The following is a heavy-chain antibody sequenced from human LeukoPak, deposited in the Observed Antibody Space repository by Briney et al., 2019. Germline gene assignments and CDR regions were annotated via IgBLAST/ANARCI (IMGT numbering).Heavy chain of an antibody. J-gene: IGHJ4*02. D-gene: IGHD1-14*01. V-gene: IGHV4-59*01. CDR1: GGSISSYY. CDR2: IYYRGST. CDR3: ARRNSVTVAFDY. Sequence: SETLSLTCTVSGGSISSYYWSWIRQPPGKGLEWIGYIYYRGSTNYNPSLKSRVTISVDTSKNQFSLKLSSVTAADTAVYYCARRNSVTVAFDYWGQGTLVTVSS.